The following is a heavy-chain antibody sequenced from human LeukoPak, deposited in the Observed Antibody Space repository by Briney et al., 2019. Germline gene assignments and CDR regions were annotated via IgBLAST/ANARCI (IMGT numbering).Heavy chain of an antibody. J-gene: IGHJ5*02. Sequence: SQTLSLTCTVSGGSISSGGYYWSWIRQHPGKGLEWIGYIYYSGSTYYNPSLKSRVTISVDTSKNQFSLKLSSVTAADTAVYDCARVSVVAALFDPWGQGTLVTVSS. V-gene: IGHV4-31*03. CDR3: ARVSVVAALFDP. D-gene: IGHD6-25*01. CDR2: IYYSGST. CDR1: GGSISSGGYY.